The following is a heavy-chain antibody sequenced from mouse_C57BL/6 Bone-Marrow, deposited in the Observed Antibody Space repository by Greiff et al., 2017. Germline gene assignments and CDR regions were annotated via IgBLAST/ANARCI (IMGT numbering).Heavy chain of an antibody. V-gene: IGHV1-82*01. J-gene: IGHJ3*01. CDR1: GYAFSSSW. Sequence: VQLQQSGPELVKPGASVKISCKASGYAFSSSWMNWVKQRPGKGLEWIGRIYPGDGDTNYNGKFKGKATLTADKSSSTAYMQLSSLTSEDSAVYVGARQVGRAWFAYWGQGTLVTVSA. CDR2: IYPGDGDT. D-gene: IGHD3-1*01. CDR3: ARQVGRAWFAY.